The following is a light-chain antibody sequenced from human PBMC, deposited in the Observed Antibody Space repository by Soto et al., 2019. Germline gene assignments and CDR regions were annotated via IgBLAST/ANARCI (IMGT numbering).Light chain of an antibody. V-gene: IGLV1-40*01. Sequence: HSVLTQPPSVSGAPGQRVTISCTGSSSNIGAGYDVHWYQRLPGTAPKLLIYGNSNRPSGVPDRFSGSKSGTSASLAITGLQAEDEADYYCQSYDSSLSAWVFGGGTKLTVL. CDR3: QSYDSSLSAWV. CDR2: GNS. J-gene: IGLJ3*02. CDR1: SSNIGAGYD.